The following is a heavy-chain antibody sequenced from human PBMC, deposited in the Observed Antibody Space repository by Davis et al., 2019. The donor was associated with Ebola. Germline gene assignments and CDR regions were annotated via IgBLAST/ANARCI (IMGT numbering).Heavy chain of an antibody. CDR1: GGSISSYY. V-gene: IGHV4-59*08. D-gene: IGHD3-22*01. CDR2: IYYSGST. CDR3: ARHGYYYDSSGDLDY. J-gene: IGHJ4*02. Sequence: SETLSLTCTVSGGSISSYYWSWIRQPPGKGLEWIGYIYYSGSTNYNPSLKSRVTISVDTSKNQFSLKLSSVTAADTAVYYCARHGYYYDSSGDLDYWGQGTLVTVSS.